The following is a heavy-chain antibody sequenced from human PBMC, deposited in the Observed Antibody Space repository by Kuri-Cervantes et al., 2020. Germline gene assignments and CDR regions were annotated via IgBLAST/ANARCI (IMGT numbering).Heavy chain of an antibody. D-gene: IGHD6-13*01. CDR3: AKDIYSSSWWVFDY. Sequence: SLKISCAASGFTFDDYAMHWVRQAPGKGLEWVSGISWNSGSIGYADSVKGRFTISRDNAKNSLYLQMNSLRAEDTALYYCAKDIYSSSWWVFDYWGQGTLVTVSS. V-gene: IGHV3-9*01. J-gene: IGHJ4*02. CDR1: GFTFDDYA. CDR2: ISWNSGSI.